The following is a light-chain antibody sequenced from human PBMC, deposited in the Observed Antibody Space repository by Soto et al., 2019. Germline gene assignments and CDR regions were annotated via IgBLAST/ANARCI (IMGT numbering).Light chain of an antibody. V-gene: IGKV3-11*01. CDR2: DAS. J-gene: IGKJ3*01. CDR1: QSVSSY. CDR3: QQRSNWPRGT. Sequence: EIVLTQSPATLSLSPGERATLSCRARQSVSSYLAWYQQKPGQAPRLLIYDASNRATGIPARFSGSGSGTDFTLTISSLETEDFAVYYCQQRSNWPRGTFGPGTKVDIK.